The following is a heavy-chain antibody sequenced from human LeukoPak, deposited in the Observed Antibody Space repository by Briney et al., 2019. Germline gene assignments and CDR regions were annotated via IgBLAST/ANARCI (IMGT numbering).Heavy chain of an antibody. CDR2: ISTTGST. CDR3: ARSPSTIGWNWGYYFDY. Sequence: SETLSLTCTVSGASISDYYWSWIRQSARKGLEWIGRISTTGSTYYNPSFQSRVTMSADPSKTLFFLRLRSVTAADTAVYYCARSPSTIGWNWGYYFDYWGQGSLVTVSS. V-gene: IGHV4-4*07. D-gene: IGHD3-3*01. CDR1: GASISDYY. J-gene: IGHJ4*02.